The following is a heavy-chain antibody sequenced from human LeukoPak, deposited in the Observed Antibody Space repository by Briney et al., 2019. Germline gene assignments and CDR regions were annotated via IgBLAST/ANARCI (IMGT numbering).Heavy chain of an antibody. CDR3: ARVPTGISIDY. J-gene: IGHJ4*02. Sequence: AGGSLRLSCAASGFTFSSYNMNWVRQAPGKGLEWVSSISSSSSYIYYADSVKGRFTISRDNAKNSLYLQMNSLRAEDTAVYYCARVPTGISIDYWGQGTLVTVSS. D-gene: IGHD1-1*01. V-gene: IGHV3-21*01. CDR1: GFTFSSYN. CDR2: ISSSSSYI.